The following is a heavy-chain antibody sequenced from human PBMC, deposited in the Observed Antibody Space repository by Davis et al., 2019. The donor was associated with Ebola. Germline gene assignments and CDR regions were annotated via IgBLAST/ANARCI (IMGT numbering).Heavy chain of an antibody. V-gene: IGHV3-23*01. CDR3: ARRYCSSTSCYINYYYLDV. D-gene: IGHD2-2*02. CDR1: GFTFSSYA. J-gene: IGHJ6*03. Sequence: PGGSLRLSCAASGFTFSSYAMSWVRQAPGKGLEWVSAISGSGGSTYYADSVKGRFTISRDNSKNTLYLQMNSLRAEDTAVYYCARRYCSSTSCYINYYYLDVWGKGTTVTVSS. CDR2: ISGSGGST.